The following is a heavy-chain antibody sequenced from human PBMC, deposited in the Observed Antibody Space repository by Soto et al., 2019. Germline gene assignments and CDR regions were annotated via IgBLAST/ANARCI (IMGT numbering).Heavy chain of an antibody. D-gene: IGHD2-15*01. CDR1: GDTFSNYA. CDR3: TRTDCSGDICYPC. CDR2: IIPILGIV. V-gene: IGHV1-69*02. Sequence: QVQLMQSGAEVKKPGSSVKVSCKASGDTFSNYAINWVRQAPGHGLEWVGGIIPILGIVIYAHKLQDRVTITADKSTSTSYMELSSLSSEDTALYYCTRTDCSGDICYPCWGQGPLVIVSS. J-gene: IGHJ4*02.